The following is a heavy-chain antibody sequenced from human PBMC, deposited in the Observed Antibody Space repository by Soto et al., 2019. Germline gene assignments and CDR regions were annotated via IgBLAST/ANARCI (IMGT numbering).Heavy chain of an antibody. CDR3: ARDLEHEDWFDP. V-gene: IGHV4-59*01. J-gene: IGHJ5*02. CDR2: IYYSGST. CDR1: GGSISSYY. D-gene: IGHD2-21*01. Sequence: SETLSLTCTVSGGSISSYYWSWIRQPPGKGLEWIGYIYYSGSTNYNPSLKSRVTISVDTSKNQFSLKLSSVTAADTAVYYCARDLEHEDWFDPWDQGTLVTVSS.